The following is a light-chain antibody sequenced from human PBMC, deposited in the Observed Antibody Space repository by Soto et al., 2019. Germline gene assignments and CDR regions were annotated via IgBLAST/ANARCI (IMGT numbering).Light chain of an antibody. CDR3: CSYAGSYTYF. Sequence: QSALTQPRSVSGSPGQSVTISCTGTSSDVGGYNYVSWYQQHPGKAPKLMIYDVSKRPSGVPDRFSGSKSGNTASLTISGLQAEDEVDYYCCSYAGSYTYFFGTGTKVTVL. CDR1: SSDVGGYNY. V-gene: IGLV2-11*01. J-gene: IGLJ1*01. CDR2: DVS.